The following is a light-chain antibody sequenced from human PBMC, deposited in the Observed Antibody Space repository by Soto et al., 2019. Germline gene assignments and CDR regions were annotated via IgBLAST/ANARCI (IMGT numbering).Light chain of an antibody. CDR1: QSISSY. CDR3: QQSYSTPLT. V-gene: IGKV1-39*01. Sequence: DIPMTQSPSPLSASVGDRVTITCRASQSISSYLNWYQQKPGKAPKLLIYAASSLQSGVPSRFSGSGSGTDFTLTISSLQPEDFATYYCQQSYSTPLTFGGGTKVEIK. CDR2: AAS. J-gene: IGKJ4*01.